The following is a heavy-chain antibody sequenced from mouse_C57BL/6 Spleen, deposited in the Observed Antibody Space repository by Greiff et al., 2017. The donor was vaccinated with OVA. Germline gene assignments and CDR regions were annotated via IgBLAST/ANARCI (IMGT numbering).Heavy chain of an antibody. CDR1: GYSITSGYY. Sequence: EVQLVESGPGLVKPSQSLSLTCSVTGYSITSGYYWNWIRQFPGNKLEWMGYISYDGSNNYNPSLKNRISITRDTSKNQFFLKLNSVTTEDTATYYCARGLPYDGYPWFAYWGQGTLVTVSA. J-gene: IGHJ3*01. V-gene: IGHV3-6*01. D-gene: IGHD2-3*01. CDR2: ISYDGSN. CDR3: ARGLPYDGYPWFAY.